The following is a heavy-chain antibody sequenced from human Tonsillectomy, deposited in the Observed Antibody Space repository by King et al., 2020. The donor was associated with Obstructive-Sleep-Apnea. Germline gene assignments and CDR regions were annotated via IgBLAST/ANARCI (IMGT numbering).Heavy chain of an antibody. D-gene: IGHD3-16*01. CDR2: IAPWSDT. V-gene: IGHV3-48*04. CDR3: ARDSSWVFDF. J-gene: IGHJ4*02. CDR1: RFSFSQYS. Sequence: VQLVESGGGLVQPGGSLRLSCAASRFSFSQYSLNSVRQAPGKGLEWISYIAPWSDTYYSDSVKGRFTISRDNAKNSVYLHMNDLRAEDTAVYYCARDSSWVFDFWGQGTLVTVSS.